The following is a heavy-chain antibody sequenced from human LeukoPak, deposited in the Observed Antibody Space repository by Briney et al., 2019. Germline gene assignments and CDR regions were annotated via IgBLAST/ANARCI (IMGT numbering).Heavy chain of an antibody. V-gene: IGHV4-34*01. CDR2: IDHSGTT. J-gene: IGHJ5*02. CDR3: ARFDGYCSSTSCYGTRGFDP. Sequence: SETLSLTCAVYGGSFTTYFWSWIRQPPGKGLEWIGEIDHSGTTNYNPSPKSRVTISVDKSKIQFSLKLSSVTAADTAVYYCARFDGYCSSTSCYGTRGFDPWGQGTLVTVSS. CDR1: GGSFTTYF. D-gene: IGHD2-2*03.